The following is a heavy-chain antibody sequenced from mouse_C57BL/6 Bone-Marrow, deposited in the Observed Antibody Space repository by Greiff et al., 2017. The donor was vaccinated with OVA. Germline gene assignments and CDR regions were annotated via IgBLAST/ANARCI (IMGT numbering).Heavy chain of an antibody. V-gene: IGHV1-53*01. D-gene: IGHD1-1*01. CDR3: ARRGYGSSYEDY. Sequence: QVQLQQPGTELVKPGASVKLSCKASGFTFTSYCMHWVKQRPGQGLEWIGNINPSNGGTNYNEKFKSKATLTVDKSYSTAYMQLSSLTSEDSAVYYCARRGYGSSYEDYWGQGTTLTVSS. CDR2: INPSNGGT. CDR1: GFTFTSYC. J-gene: IGHJ2*01.